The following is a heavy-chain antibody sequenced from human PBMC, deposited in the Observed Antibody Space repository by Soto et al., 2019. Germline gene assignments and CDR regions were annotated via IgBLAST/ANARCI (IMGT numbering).Heavy chain of an antibody. V-gene: IGHV4-59*01. D-gene: IGHD5-18*01. Sequence: SETLSLTCTVSGGSISSYYWSWIRQPPGKGLEWIGYIYYSGSTNYNPSLKSRVTISVDTSKNQFSLKLSSVTAADTAVYYCARIAVDTAMAYYYYYYYMDVWGKGTTVTVSS. CDR1: GGSISSYY. CDR2: IYYSGST. CDR3: ARIAVDTAMAYYYYYYYMDV. J-gene: IGHJ6*03.